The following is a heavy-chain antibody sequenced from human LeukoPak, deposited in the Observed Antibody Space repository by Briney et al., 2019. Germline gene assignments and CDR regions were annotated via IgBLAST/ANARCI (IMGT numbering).Heavy chain of an antibody. CDR2: IDPHSGGT. V-gene: IGHV1-2*02. D-gene: IGHD3-22*01. CDR3: AREYYDSTGRKYGFDI. Sequence: VASVKVSCKASGYTFSDYYMHWVRQAPGQGLEWMGWIDPHSGGTNYAQKFQGRVTMTRDTSISTAYMDLSGLRSDDTAVYYCAREYYDSTGRKYGFDIWGQGTMVTVSS. CDR1: GYTFSDYY. J-gene: IGHJ3*02.